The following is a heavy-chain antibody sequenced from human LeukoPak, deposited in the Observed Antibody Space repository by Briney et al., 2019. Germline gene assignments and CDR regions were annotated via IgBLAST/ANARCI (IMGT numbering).Heavy chain of an antibody. CDR3: ARSRSDDYGDLPLDY. V-gene: IGHV5-51*01. J-gene: IGHJ4*02. CDR1: GYSFSGYW. Sequence: GESLKISCTGSGYSFSGYWIGWVRQMPGKGLESMGIIYPGDSDTRYSPSFEGQVTLSADKSITTAYLQWSSLKASDTAMYYCARSRSDDYGDLPLDYWGQGTLVTVSS. D-gene: IGHD4-17*01. CDR2: IYPGDSDT.